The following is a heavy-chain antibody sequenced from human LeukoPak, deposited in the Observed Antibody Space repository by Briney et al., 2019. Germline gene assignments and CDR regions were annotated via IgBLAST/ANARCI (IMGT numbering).Heavy chain of an antibody. D-gene: IGHD3-3*01. CDR2: ISSSSSYI. CDR3: ARGGLEWLLRYYFDY. J-gene: IGHJ4*02. CDR1: GFTFSSYS. V-gene: IGHV3-21*01. Sequence: GGSLRLSCAASGFTFSSYSMNWVRQAPGKGLEWVSSISSSSSYIYYADSVKGRFTISRDNAKNSLYLQMNSLRAEDTAVYYRARGGLEWLLRYYFDYWGQGTLVTVSP.